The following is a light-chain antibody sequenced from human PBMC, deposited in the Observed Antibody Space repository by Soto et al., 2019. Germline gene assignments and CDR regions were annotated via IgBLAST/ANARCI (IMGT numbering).Light chain of an antibody. CDR3: QQYNNWPPIT. CDR1: QTISSD. CDR2: GAS. J-gene: IGKJ5*01. Sequence: EIVMTQSPATLSVSPGERATLSCRASQTISSDLAWYQQKTGQAPRLLIYGASTRATGIPARFSGSGSGTEFTLTISSLQSEDFAVYYCQQYNNWPPITFGQGTRLEIK. V-gene: IGKV3-15*01.